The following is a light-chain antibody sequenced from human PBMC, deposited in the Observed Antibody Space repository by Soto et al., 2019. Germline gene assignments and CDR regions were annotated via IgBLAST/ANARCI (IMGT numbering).Light chain of an antibody. J-gene: IGLJ2*01. Sequence: QPVLTQSPSASASQGASVKLTCTLSSGHSSCAIAWHQQQPEKGPRYLMKLNSDGSHSKGDGIPDRFSGSSSGAERYLTISSLQSEDEADYYCQTWGTGIQVFGGGTKLTVL. CDR3: QTWGTGIQV. V-gene: IGLV4-69*01. CDR1: SGHSSCA. CDR2: LNSDGSH.